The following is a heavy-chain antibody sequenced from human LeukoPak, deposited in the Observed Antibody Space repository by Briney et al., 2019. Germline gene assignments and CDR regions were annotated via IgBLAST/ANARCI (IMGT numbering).Heavy chain of an antibody. J-gene: IGHJ6*03. Sequence: PGGSLRLPCAASGFMFSSYWMSWVRQAPGKGLEWVANIKQGGSEKHYVDSVKGRLTISRDNAKNSLYLQMNSLRAEDTAVYYCARYSSSWYDWYYYYMDVWGKGTTVTVS. CDR3: ARYSSSWYDWYYYYMDV. CDR1: GFMFSSYW. D-gene: IGHD6-13*01. V-gene: IGHV3-7*01. CDR2: IKQGGSEK.